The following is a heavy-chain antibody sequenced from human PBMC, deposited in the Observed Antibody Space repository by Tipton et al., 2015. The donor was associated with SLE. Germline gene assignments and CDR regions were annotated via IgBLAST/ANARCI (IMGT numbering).Heavy chain of an antibody. J-gene: IGHJ4*02. D-gene: IGHD3-3*01. CDR3: ASSGDYYDFWRSLDY. CDR1: GFTLRSYG. Sequence: SLRLSCAVSGFTLRSYGMHWVRQAPGKGREWVGLISIDGSEKYYADSVRGRFNISRDNSKNTLYLQMNSLRPEDSAAYFCASSGDYYDFWRSLDYWGQGTLVTVSS. V-gene: IGHV3-30*05. CDR2: ISIDGSEK.